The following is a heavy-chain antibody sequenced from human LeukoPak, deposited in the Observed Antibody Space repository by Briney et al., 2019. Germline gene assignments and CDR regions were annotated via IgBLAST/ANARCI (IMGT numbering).Heavy chain of an antibody. D-gene: IGHD4-17*01. CDR3: ARDRHDYGGYHDAFDI. Sequence: ASVKVSCKASGYTFTGYYMHWVRQAPGQGLEWMGWINPNSGGTNYAQKFQGWVTMTRDTSISTAYMELSRLRSDDTAVYYCARDRHDYGGYHDAFDIWGQGTMVTVSS. J-gene: IGHJ3*02. V-gene: IGHV1-2*04. CDR2: INPNSGGT. CDR1: GYTFTGYY.